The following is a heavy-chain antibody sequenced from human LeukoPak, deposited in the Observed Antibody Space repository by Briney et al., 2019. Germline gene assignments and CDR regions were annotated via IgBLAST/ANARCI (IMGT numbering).Heavy chain of an antibody. CDR2: IYYSGST. V-gene: IGHV4-39*07. CDR3: ARGYSYGYTPSFDS. Sequence: SETLSLTCTVSGGSISSSSYYWGWIRQPPGKGLEWIGSIYYSGSTYYNPSLKSRVTMSVDTSKNQFSLKLTSVTAADTAVYYCARGYSYGYTPSFDSWGQGTLVTVSS. D-gene: IGHD5-18*01. J-gene: IGHJ4*02. CDR1: GGSISSSSYY.